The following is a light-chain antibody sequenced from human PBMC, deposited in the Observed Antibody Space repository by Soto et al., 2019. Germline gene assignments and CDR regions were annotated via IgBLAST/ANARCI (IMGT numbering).Light chain of an antibody. CDR1: SSDVGGYNY. CDR3: CSYAGNYVV. Sequence: SALTQPRSVSGSPGQSVTISCTGTSSDVGGYNYVSWYQQHPGKAPKLMIYDVTERPSGVPYRFSGSKSGNTASLTISGLQAEDEADYYCCSYAGNYVVFGGGTKLTVL. CDR2: DVT. J-gene: IGLJ3*02. V-gene: IGLV2-11*01.